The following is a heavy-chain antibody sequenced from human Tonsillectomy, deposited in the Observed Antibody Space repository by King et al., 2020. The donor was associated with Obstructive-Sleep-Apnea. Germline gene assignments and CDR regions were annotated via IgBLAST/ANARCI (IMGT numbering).Heavy chain of an antibody. V-gene: IGHV3-30-3*01. CDR1: GFTFSSYA. CDR3: ARGDYYDILTRLDY. D-gene: IGHD3-9*01. Sequence: VQLVESGGGVVQPGRSLRLSCAASGFTFSSYAMHWVRQAPGKGLVWVAVISYDGSNKYYADSVKGRFTISRDNSKNTLYLQMNSLRAEDTAVYYCARGDYYDILTRLDYWGQGTLVTVSS. CDR2: ISYDGSNK. J-gene: IGHJ4*02.